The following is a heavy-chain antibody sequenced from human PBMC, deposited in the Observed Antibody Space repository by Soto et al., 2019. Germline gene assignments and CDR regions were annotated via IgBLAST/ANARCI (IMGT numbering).Heavy chain of an antibody. V-gene: IGHV4-39*01. D-gene: IGHD4-17*01. CDR3: ARHLGYGGNSGGGWFDP. Sequence: QLQLQESGPGLVKPSETLSLTCTVSGGSISSSSYYWGWIRQPPGQGLEWIGSIYYSGSTYYNPSLKSRVTISVDTSKNQFSLKLSSATAADTAVYYCARHLGYGGNSGGGWFDPWGQGTLVTVSS. J-gene: IGHJ5*02. CDR1: GGSISSSSYY. CDR2: IYYSGST.